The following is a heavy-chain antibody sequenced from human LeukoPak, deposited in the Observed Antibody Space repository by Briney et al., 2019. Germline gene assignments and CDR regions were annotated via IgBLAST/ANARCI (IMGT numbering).Heavy chain of an antibody. D-gene: IGHD3-9*01. J-gene: IGHJ6*03. CDR3: ARETYYDILTGPTYYYYYMDV. CDR1: GYTFTSYG. V-gene: IGHV1-18*01. CDR2: ISAYNGNT. Sequence: ASVKVSCKASGYTFTSYGISWVRQAPGQGLEWMGWISAYNGNTNYAQKLQGRVTMTTDTSTSTAYMELRSLRSDDTAVYYCARETYYDILTGPTYYYYYMDVWGKGTTVTISS.